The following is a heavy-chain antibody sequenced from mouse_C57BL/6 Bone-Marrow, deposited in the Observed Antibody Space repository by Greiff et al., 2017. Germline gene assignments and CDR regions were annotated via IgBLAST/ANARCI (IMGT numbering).Heavy chain of an antibody. CDR2: INPSTGGT. CDR3: ARGDYGNYRGAY. J-gene: IGHJ3*01. CDR1: GYSFTGYY. Sequence: VQLQQSGPELVKPGASVKISCKASGYSFTGYYMNWVKQSPEKSLEWIGEINPSTGGTTYNQKFKAKATLTVEKSSSTAYMQIKSLTSEDSAVYYCARGDYGNYRGAYWGQGTLVTVSA. V-gene: IGHV1-42*01. D-gene: IGHD2-1*01.